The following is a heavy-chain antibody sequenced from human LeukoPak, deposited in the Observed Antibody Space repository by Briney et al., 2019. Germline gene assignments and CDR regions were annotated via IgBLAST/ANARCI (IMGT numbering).Heavy chain of an antibody. Sequence: GGSLRLSCAASGFTFNSYSMNWVRQAPGKRLEWVSSISSSSSYIYYADSVKGRFTISRDNAKNSLYLQMNSLRAEDTAVYYCAREPTERWLQYGAFDIWGQGTMVTVSS. CDR3: AREPTERWLQYGAFDI. V-gene: IGHV3-21*01. D-gene: IGHD5-24*01. CDR1: GFTFNSYS. J-gene: IGHJ3*02. CDR2: ISSSSSYI.